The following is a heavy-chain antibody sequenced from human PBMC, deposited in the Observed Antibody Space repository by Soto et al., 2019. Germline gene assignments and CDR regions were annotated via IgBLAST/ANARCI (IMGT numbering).Heavy chain of an antibody. V-gene: IGHV3-23*01. CDR2: ISGSGGST. D-gene: IGHD3-16*02. J-gene: IGHJ4*02. CDR3: ATRGIMITFGGVIVTPYYFDY. Sequence: GGSLRLSCAASGFTFSSYAMSWVRQAPGKGLELVSAISGSGGSTYYADSVKGRFTISRDNSKNTLYLQMNSLRAEDTAVYYCATRGIMITFGGVIVTPYYFDYWGQGTLVTVSS. CDR1: GFTFSSYA.